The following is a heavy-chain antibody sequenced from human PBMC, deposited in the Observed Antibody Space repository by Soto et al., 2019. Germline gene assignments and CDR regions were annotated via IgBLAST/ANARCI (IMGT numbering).Heavy chain of an antibody. CDR3: ARIPARYASGIYWIDD. J-gene: IGHJ4*02. CDR1: GGSISSSSYY. Sequence: SETLSLTCTVSGGSISSSSYYWGWIRQPPGKGLEWIGSIYYSGSTNYNPSLKSRVTISVDTSKNQFSLKLSSVTAADTAVYYCARIPARYASGIYWIDDWGQGTLVTVSS. CDR2: IYYSGST. V-gene: IGHV4-39*07. D-gene: IGHD3-10*01.